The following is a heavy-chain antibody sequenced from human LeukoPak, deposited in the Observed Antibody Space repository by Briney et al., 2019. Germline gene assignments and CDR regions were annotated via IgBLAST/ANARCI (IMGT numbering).Heavy chain of an antibody. CDR1: GGTFSSYA. J-gene: IGHJ5*02. CDR2: IIPIFGTA. Sequence: SVKVSCKASGGTFSSYAISWVRQAPGQGLEWVGGIIPIFGTANYAQKFQGRVTITADESTSTAYMELSSLRSEDTAVYYCARDPGGYDFWSAEPLNRFDPWGQGTLVTVSS. V-gene: IGHV1-69*13. D-gene: IGHD3-3*01. CDR3: ARDPGGYDFWSAEPLNRFDP.